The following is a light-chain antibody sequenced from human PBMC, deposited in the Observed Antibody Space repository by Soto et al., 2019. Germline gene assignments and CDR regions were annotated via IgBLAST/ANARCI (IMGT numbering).Light chain of an antibody. CDR2: EDT. J-gene: IGLJ2*01. CDR3: CSYAGSSTVV. V-gene: IGLV2-23*01. CDR1: FSDVGSYNL. Sequence: QSALTQPASVSGSPGQSITISCNGTFSDVGSYNLVSWYQQHPGKAPKLMIYEDTKRPSGVSNRFSGSKSGYTASLTISGLQAEDEADYYCCSYAGSSTVVFGGGTKVTVL.